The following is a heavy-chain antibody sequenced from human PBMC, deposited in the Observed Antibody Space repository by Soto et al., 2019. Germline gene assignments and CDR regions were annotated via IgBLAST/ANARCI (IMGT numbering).Heavy chain of an antibody. J-gene: IGHJ6*03. CDR1: GFTFSSYW. CDR2: IKQDGSEK. Sequence: GGSLRLSCAASGFTFSSYWMSWVRQAPGKGLEWVANIKQDGSEKYYVDSVKGRFTISRDNTKNSLYLQMNSLRAEDAAVYYCAREGGYCGSTSCYSYSYMDVWGKGTTVTVSS. CDR3: AREGGYCGSTSCYSYSYMDV. V-gene: IGHV3-7*01. D-gene: IGHD2-2*02.